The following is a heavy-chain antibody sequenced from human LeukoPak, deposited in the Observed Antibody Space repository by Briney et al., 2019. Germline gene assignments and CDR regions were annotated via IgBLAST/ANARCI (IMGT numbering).Heavy chain of an antibody. V-gene: IGHV3-30*18. CDR2: ISYDGINK. CDR3: AKDCSYRRHYYYGMDA. D-gene: IGHD3-16*02. CDR1: GFTFSSYG. J-gene: IGHJ6*02. Sequence: GGSLRLSCAASGFTFSSYGMHWVRQAPGKGLVGVAVISYDGINKYYADSVKGRFTISRHNSKNTLKLQRNSLIAKETAGYYCAKDCSYRRHYYYGMDAWGQGTTVTVSS.